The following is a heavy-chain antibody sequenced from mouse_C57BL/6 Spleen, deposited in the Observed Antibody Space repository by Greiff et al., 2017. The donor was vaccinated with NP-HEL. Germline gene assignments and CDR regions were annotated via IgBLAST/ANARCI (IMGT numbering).Heavy chain of an antibody. CDR2: INPGSGGT. J-gene: IGHJ3*01. Sequence: QVQLQQSGAELVRPGTSVKVSCKASGYAFTNYLIEWVKQRPGQGLEWIGVINPGSGGTNYNEKFKGKATLTADKSSSTAYMQLSSLTSEDSAVYFCAMGYDYGGFAYWGQGTLVTVSA. D-gene: IGHD2-4*01. V-gene: IGHV1-54*01. CDR1: GYAFTNYL. CDR3: AMGYDYGGFAY.